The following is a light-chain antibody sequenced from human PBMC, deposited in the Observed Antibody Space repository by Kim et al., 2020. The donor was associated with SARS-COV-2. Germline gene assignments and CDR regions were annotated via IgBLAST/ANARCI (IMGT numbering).Light chain of an antibody. V-gene: IGLV2-11*01. CDR2: DVT. J-gene: IGLJ3*02. CDR3: CSSAGSSWV. CDR1: SNDVGGYNY. Sequence: PGQSVTISCTGTSNDVGGYNYVSWYQQHPGKTPKLMIYDVTKRPSGVPDRFSGSKSGNTASLTISGLQAEDEADYYCCSSAGSSWVFGGGTQLTVL.